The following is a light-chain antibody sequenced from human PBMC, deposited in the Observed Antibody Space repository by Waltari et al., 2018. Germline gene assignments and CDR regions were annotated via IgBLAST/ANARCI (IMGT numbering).Light chain of an antibody. CDR2: DVS. CDR1: SSDIGGYTY. Sequence: QSPLTQPASVSGSPGQSITISCTGTSSDIGGYTYVSWYQQHPGKAPSLMIYDVSDRPSGVSNRFSGSKSGNTASLTISGLQAEDEADYYCSSYASGNTLFGGGTKLTVL. J-gene: IGLJ2*01. CDR3: SSYASGNTL. V-gene: IGLV2-14*03.